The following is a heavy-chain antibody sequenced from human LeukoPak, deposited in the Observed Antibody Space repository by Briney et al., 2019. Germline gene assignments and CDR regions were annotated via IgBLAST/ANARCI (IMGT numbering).Heavy chain of an antibody. CDR1: ECTFSSYA. D-gene: IGHD4-17*01. CDR3: ARVVGAVYGDYAGNYFDY. J-gene: IGHJ4*02. CDR2: NIPIFGTA. Sequence: SAVTLSFTASECTFSSYAIGWVRQAPGQGLEWMGGNIPIFGTANYGQKFHGRGTITADESTSRAYMELGSLKSEDTVVYYCARVVGAVYGDYAGNYFDYWGQGTLVTVSS. V-gene: IGHV1-69*13.